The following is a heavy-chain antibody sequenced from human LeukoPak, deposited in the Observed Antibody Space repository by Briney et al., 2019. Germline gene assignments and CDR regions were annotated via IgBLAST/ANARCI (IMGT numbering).Heavy chain of an antibody. Sequence: PSETLSLTCAVYGGSFSGYYWSWIRQPPGKGLEWIGEINHSGSTNYNPSLKSRVTISVDTSKSQFSLKLSSVTAADTAVYYCARRLITGTTLHAFDIWGQGTMVTVSS. CDR3: ARRLITGTTLHAFDI. V-gene: IGHV4-34*01. CDR2: INHSGST. CDR1: GGSFSGYY. J-gene: IGHJ3*02. D-gene: IGHD1-20*01.